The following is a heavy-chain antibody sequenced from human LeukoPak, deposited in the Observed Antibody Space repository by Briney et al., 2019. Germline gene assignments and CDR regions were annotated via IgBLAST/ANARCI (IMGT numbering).Heavy chain of an antibody. V-gene: IGHV3-48*03. CDR2: ISSCGSTI. J-gene: IGHJ4*02. CDR3: ARDRDYYGSGSYYNRYFDY. D-gene: IGHD3-10*01. CDR1: GFTFSSYE. Sequence: PGGSLRLSCAASGFTFSSYEMNWVRQAPGKGLEWVSYISSCGSTIYYADSVKGRFTISRDNAKNSLYLQMNSLRAEDTAVYYCARDRDYYGSGSYYNRYFDYWGQGTLVTVSS.